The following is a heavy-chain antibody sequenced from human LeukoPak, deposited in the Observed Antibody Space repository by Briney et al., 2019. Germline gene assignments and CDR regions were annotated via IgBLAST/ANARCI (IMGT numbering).Heavy chain of an antibody. J-gene: IGHJ3*02. D-gene: IGHD6-19*01. CDR3: ARGATIAVAGQDDAFDI. CDR2: IYHSGST. V-gene: IGHV4-38-2*01. Sequence: SETLSLTCAVSGYSICSGYYWGWIRQPPGKGLEWIGSIYHSGSTYYNPSLKSRVTISVDTSKNQFSLKLSSVTAADTAVYYCARGATIAVAGQDDAFDIWGQGTMVTVSS. CDR1: GYSICSGYY.